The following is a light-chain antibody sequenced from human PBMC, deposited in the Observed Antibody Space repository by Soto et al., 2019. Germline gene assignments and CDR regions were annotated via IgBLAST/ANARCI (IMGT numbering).Light chain of an antibody. V-gene: IGLV1-44*01. CDR2: RNS. CDR3: AAWDDSLNGPV. Sequence: QLVLTQPPSASGTPGQRVTISCSGSSPNIGTNSVNWYQQLSGTAPKLLMYRNSQRPSGVPDRFSGSKSGTSASLAISGLQSEDEAHYYCAAWDDSLNGPVFGGGTKLTVL. J-gene: IGLJ3*02. CDR1: SPNIGTNS.